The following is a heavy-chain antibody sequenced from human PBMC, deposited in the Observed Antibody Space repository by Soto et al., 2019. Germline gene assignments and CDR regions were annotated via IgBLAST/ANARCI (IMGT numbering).Heavy chain of an antibody. CDR1: GYTFTSYG. CDR2: ISAYNGNT. V-gene: IGHV1-18*04. CDR3: ARNPLPYYYDSSGYSSFDY. Sequence: ASVKVSCKASGYTFTSYGISWVRQAPGQGLEWMGWISAYNGNTNYAQKLQGRVTMTTDTSTRTAYMELRSLRSDDTAVYYGARNPLPYYYDSSGYSSFDYWGQGTLVTVS. D-gene: IGHD3-22*01. J-gene: IGHJ4*02.